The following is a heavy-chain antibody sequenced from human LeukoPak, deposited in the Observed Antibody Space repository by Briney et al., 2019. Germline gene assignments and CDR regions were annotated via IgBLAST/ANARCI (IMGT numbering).Heavy chain of an antibody. CDR1: GFTFRNYG. D-gene: IGHD1-26*01. J-gene: IGHJ4*02. CDR3: AKGLLSNSKRVYFDY. CDR2: ISYDGSNK. V-gene: IGHV3-30*18. Sequence: PGRSLRLSCAASGFTFRNYGMHGVRQAPGKGLEWGEVISYDGSNKNYGASVKGRFTISRDNSKNTVFLQMNSLRAEDTAIYYCAKGLLSNSKRVYFDYWGEGTLVTVSS.